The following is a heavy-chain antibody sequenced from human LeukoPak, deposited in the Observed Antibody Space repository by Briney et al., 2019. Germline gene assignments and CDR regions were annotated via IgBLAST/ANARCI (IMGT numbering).Heavy chain of an antibody. Sequence: PSETLSLTCAVYGGSFSGYYWSWIRQPPGKGLEWIREINHSGSTNYNPSLKSRVTISVDTSKNQFSLKLSSVTAADTAVYYCARPSIAAAGITAFDIWGQGTMVTVSS. V-gene: IGHV4-34*01. CDR3: ARPSIAAAGITAFDI. CDR1: GGSFSGYY. CDR2: INHSGST. D-gene: IGHD6-13*01. J-gene: IGHJ3*02.